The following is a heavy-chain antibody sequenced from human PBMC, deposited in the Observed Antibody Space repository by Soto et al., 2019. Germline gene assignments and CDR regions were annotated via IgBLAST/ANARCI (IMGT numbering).Heavy chain of an antibody. CDR3: ANDIIVIPGAKGLDY. D-gene: IGHD2-2*01. CDR2: INAGSGNT. J-gene: IGHJ4*02. Sequence: QVQLVQSGTEVMKPGASVKVSCKASGYTSTNYGMHWVRQAPGQRLEWMGWINAGSGNTKYSQKFQGRITITRDTSASTVYMELSSLRSEDTAVYYCANDIIVIPGAKGLDYWDQGALVTVSS. CDR1: GYTSTNYG. V-gene: IGHV1-3*01.